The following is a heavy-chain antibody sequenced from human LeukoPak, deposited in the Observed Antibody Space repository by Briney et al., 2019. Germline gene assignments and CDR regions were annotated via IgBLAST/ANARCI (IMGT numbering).Heavy chain of an antibody. D-gene: IGHD3-9*01. J-gene: IGHJ4*02. CDR2: IYYSGST. V-gene: IGHV4-59*01. CDR1: GGSISSYY. CDR3: ARSRYFDWLYIFDY. Sequence: SETLSLTCTVSGGSISSYYWSWIRQPPGKGLEWIGYIYYSGSTNYIPSLKSRVTISVDTSKNQFSLKLSSVTAVDTAVYYCARSRYFDWLYIFDYWGQGTLVTVSS.